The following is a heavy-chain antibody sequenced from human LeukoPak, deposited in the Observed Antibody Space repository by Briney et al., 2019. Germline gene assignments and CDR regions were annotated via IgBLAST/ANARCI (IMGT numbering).Heavy chain of an antibody. V-gene: IGHV3-23*01. Sequence: PGGSLRLSCAASGFTFSSYGMSWVRQAPGKGLEWVSAISGSGGSTYYADSVKGRFTTSRDNSKNTLYLQMNSQRAEDTAVYYCAKDRGRQQLVKGDFDYWGQGTLVTVSS. J-gene: IGHJ4*02. D-gene: IGHD6-13*01. CDR3: AKDRGRQQLVKGDFDY. CDR2: ISGSGGST. CDR1: GFTFSSYG.